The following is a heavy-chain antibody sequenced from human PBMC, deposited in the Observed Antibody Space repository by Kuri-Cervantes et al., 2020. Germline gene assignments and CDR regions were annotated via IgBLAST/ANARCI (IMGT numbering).Heavy chain of an antibody. CDR2: INHSGST. Sequence: SETLSLTCAVYGESFSGYCWNWIRQPPGKGLEWIGEINHSGSTNYNPSLKSRVTISVDTSKNQFSLKLSSVTAADTAVYYCARGGRYSSSWYADYWGQGTLVTVSS. CDR1: GESFSGYC. CDR3: ARGGRYSSSWYADY. J-gene: IGHJ4*02. D-gene: IGHD6-13*01. V-gene: IGHV4-34*01.